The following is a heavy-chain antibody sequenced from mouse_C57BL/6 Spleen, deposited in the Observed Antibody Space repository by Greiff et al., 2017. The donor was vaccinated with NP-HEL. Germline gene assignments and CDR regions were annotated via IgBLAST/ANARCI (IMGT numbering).Heavy chain of an antibody. CDR3: ARPDDEGYAMDY. V-gene: IGHV1-52*01. Sequence: VQLQQPGAELVRPGSSVKLSCKASGYTFTSYWMHWVKQRPIQGLEWIGNIDPSDSETHYNQKFKDKATLTVDKSSSTAYMQLSSLTSEDSAVYYCARPDDEGYAMDYWGQGTSVTVSS. J-gene: IGHJ4*01. CDR2: IDPSDSET. CDR1: GYTFTSYW. D-gene: IGHD2-3*01.